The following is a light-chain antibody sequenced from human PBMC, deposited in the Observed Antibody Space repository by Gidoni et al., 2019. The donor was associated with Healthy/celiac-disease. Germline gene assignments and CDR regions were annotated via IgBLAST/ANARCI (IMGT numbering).Light chain of an antibody. CDR3: QQYNNGPPLT. CDR1: QSINTN. V-gene: IGKV3-15*01. Sequence: EIVMTQSPATLSVSPGERATLSCRASQSINTNLAWYQQKPGQAPRLLIYGASTRATGIPARFSGSGSGAEFTLTISSLQSEDFAVYYCQQYNNGPPLTFGGGTKVEIK. J-gene: IGKJ4*01. CDR2: GAS.